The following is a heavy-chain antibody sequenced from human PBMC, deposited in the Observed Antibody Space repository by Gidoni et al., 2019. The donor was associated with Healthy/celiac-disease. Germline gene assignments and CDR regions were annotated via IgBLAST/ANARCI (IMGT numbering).Heavy chain of an antibody. Sequence: EVQLVESGGCLVKPGGSLTLSCAPSCFTFSRYSRNWVRQAPGKGLEWSSSISSSSSYIYYADSVKGRFTISRDNAKNSMYLQMNSLRAEDTDVYYCARSFPYYYYMDVWGKGTTVTVSS. V-gene: IGHV3-21*01. D-gene: IGHD3-3*02. CDR2: ISSSSSYI. CDR3: ARSFPYYYYMDV. J-gene: IGHJ6*03. CDR1: CFTFSRYS.